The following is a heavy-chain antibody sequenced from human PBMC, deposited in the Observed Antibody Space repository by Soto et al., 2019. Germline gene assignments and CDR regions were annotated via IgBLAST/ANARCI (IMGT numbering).Heavy chain of an antibody. Sequence: GASVKVSCKASGYTFTSYDINWVRQATGQGLEWMGWMNPNSGNTDYAQKFRGRVTMTRDTSTSTVYMELSSLRSEDTAVYYCARQKYCSGGSCRSNWFDPWGQGTLVTVSS. D-gene: IGHD2-15*01. CDR1: GYTFTSYD. V-gene: IGHV1-8*01. J-gene: IGHJ5*02. CDR3: ARQKYCSGGSCRSNWFDP. CDR2: MNPNSGNT.